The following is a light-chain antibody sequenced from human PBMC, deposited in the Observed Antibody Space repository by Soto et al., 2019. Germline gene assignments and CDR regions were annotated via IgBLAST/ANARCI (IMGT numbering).Light chain of an antibody. CDR3: QQYHNWWT. CDR2: GAS. V-gene: IGKV3D-15*01. Sequence: VMTQSPATLSVSPGERATLSCRASQSVSSSYLAWCQQRPGQAPRLLIYGASTRAAGIPARFSGSGSGTEFTLTISSLQSEDFAVYYCQQYHNWWTFGQGTKVDI. J-gene: IGKJ1*01. CDR1: QSVSSSY.